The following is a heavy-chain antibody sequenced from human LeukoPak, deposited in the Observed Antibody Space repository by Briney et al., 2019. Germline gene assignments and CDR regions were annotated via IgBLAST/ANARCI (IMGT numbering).Heavy chain of an antibody. V-gene: IGHV4-61*02. CDR3: ASTSITMVRGVLRHPMDV. J-gene: IGHJ6*03. D-gene: IGHD3-10*01. CDR2: IYTSGST. CDR1: GGSISSGSYY. Sequence: PSQTLSLTCTVSGGSISSGSYYWSWIRQPAGKGLEWIGRIYTSGSTNYNPSLKSRVTISVDTSKNQFSLKLSSVTAADTAVYYCASTSITMVRGVLRHPMDVWGKGTTVTVSS.